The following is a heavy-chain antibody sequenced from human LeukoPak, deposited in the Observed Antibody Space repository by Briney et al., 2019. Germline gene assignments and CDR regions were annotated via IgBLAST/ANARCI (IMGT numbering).Heavy chain of an antibody. D-gene: IGHD2-2*01. Sequence: PSETLSLTCTVSGGSISSYYWSWIRQPPGKGLEWIGYIYYSGSTNYNPSLKSRVTISVDTSKNQSSLKLSSVTAADTAVYYCARGYCSSTSCLIGDYYFDYWGQGTLVTVSS. J-gene: IGHJ4*02. V-gene: IGHV4-59*01. CDR1: GGSISSYY. CDR2: IYYSGST. CDR3: ARGYCSSTSCLIGDYYFDY.